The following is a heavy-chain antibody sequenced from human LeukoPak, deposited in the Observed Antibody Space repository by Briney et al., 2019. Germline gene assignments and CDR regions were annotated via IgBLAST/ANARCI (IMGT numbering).Heavy chain of an antibody. Sequence: GGSLRLSCAASGFTFSSYGMHWVRQAPGKGLEWVAFIRYDGSNKYYADSVKGRFTISRDNSKNTLYLQMNSLRAEDTAVYYCAKDLASTYYYDSSALGYWGQGTLVTVSS. D-gene: IGHD3-22*01. CDR2: IRYDGSNK. CDR1: GFTFSSYG. V-gene: IGHV3-30*02. J-gene: IGHJ4*02. CDR3: AKDLASTYYYDSSALGY.